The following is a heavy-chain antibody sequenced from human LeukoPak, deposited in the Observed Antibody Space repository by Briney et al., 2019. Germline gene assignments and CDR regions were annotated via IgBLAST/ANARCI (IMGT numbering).Heavy chain of an antibody. Sequence: GGSLRLSCTASGFSFSGHWMHWARQLPGKGLVWVSRISPTGSTTSYADSVKGRFTVSRDNAKNTLYLQMNSLRAEDTAVYYCAREVGSGNSDRYFDYWGQGTLVTVSS. D-gene: IGHD3-10*01. CDR3: AREVGSGNSDRYFDY. J-gene: IGHJ4*02. CDR2: ISPTGSTT. V-gene: IGHV3-74*01. CDR1: GFSFSGHW.